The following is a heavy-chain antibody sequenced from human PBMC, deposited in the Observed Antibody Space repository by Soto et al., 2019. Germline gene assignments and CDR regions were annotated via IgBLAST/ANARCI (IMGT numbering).Heavy chain of an antibody. J-gene: IGHJ4*02. CDR3: ARAPKYCSSTSCYPGDY. CDR2: INDGNGNT. D-gene: IGHD2-2*01. CDR1: GYTFTSYA. Sequence: QVQLVQSGAEVKKPGASVKVSCKASGYTFTSYAMHWVRQAPGQRLEWMGWINDGNGNTKYSQKFQGRVTITRDTSASTAYMELSSLRSEDTAVYYCARAPKYCSSTSCYPGDYWGQGTLVTVSS. V-gene: IGHV1-3*01.